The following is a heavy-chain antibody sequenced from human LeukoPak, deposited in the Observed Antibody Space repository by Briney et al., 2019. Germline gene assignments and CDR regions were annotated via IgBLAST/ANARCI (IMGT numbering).Heavy chain of an antibody. D-gene: IGHD4-17*01. CDR3: ARGQTTMTN. V-gene: IGHV3-7*03. CDR1: GFTFSSYW. J-gene: IGHJ4*02. CDR2: IKQDGNEK. Sequence: GGSLGLSCAASGFTFSSYWMSWVRQAPGKGLEWVANIKQDGNEKYYVDSVKGRFTISRDNAKNSLYLQMNSLRAEDTAVYFCARGQTTMTNWGQGTLVTVSS.